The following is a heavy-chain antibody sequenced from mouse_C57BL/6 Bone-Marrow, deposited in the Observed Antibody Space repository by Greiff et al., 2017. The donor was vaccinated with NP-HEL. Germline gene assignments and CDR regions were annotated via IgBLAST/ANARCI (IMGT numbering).Heavy chain of an antibody. CDR1: GFNIKNTY. J-gene: IGHJ4*01. Sequence: VQLQQSVAELVRPGASVKLSCTASGFNIKNTYMHWVKQRPEQGLEWIGRIDPANGNPKYAPKFQGKATLTADTSSNTAYLQLSSLTSEDTAIYYCARGYYGSSYFYYYAMDYWGQGTSVTVSS. V-gene: IGHV14-3*01. CDR3: ARGYYGSSYFYYYAMDY. D-gene: IGHD1-1*01. CDR2: IDPANGNP.